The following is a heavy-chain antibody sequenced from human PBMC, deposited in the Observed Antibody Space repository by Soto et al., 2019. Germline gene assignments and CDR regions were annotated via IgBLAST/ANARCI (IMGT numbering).Heavy chain of an antibody. V-gene: IGHV3-30*18. J-gene: IGHJ6*02. CDR3: AKVDYDIYYGMDV. CDR1: GFTFSSYG. Sequence: ESGGGVVQPGRSLRLSCAASGFTFSSYGMHWVRQAPGKGLEWVAVISYDGSNKYYADSVKGRFTISRDNSKNTLYLQMNSLRAEDTAVYYCAKVDYDIYYGMDVWGQGTTVTVSS. D-gene: IGHD3-9*01. CDR2: ISYDGSNK.